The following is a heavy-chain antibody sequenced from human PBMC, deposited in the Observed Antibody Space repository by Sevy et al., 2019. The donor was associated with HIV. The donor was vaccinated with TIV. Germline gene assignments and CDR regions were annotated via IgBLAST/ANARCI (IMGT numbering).Heavy chain of an antibody. CDR3: ARRYFDL. J-gene: IGHJ4*02. CDR2: IRQDGSEM. Sequence: GGSLRLSCKASGFSFSSFWMQWVSQAPGKGLEWVANIRQDGSEMYYVGSVKGRFTISRDNAKNALYLQMDGLRAEDTAVYYCARRYFDLWGQGTLVTVSS. V-gene: IGHV3-7*03. CDR1: GFSFSSFW.